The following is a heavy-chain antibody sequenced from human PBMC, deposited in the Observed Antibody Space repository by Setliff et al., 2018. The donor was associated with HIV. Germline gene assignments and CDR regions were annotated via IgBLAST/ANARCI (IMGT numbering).Heavy chain of an antibody. V-gene: IGHV3-48*01. CDR3: ARGFSGYKDGFDF. CDR2: ISSSSTTI. CDR1: GFAFQSYS. Sequence: PGGSLRLSCAASGFAFQSYSVNWVRQAPGKGLEWLSYISSSSTTIYYADSVRGRFTVSRDNARKSLYLQMNNLRAEDTAVYYCARGFSGYKDGFDFSGQGTMVTVSS. J-gene: IGHJ3*01. D-gene: IGHD5-12*01.